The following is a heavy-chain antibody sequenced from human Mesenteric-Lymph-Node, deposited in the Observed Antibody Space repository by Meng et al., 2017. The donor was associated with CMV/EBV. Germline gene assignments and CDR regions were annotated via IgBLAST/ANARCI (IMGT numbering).Heavy chain of an antibody. V-gene: IGHV4-34*01. CDR3: ARGSSYDILTGYFDY. J-gene: IGHJ4*02. D-gene: IGHD3-9*01. Sequence: QVQLHPWGAGLLKPSETLSVTCAVYGGSFSGYYWNWIRQSPEKGLEWIGEINHSGSTTHNPSFTSRIIISVDTSTNQISLNMSSVTAADTAVYYCARGSSYDILTGYFDYWGQGALVTVSS. CDR1: GGSFSGYY. CDR2: INHSGST.